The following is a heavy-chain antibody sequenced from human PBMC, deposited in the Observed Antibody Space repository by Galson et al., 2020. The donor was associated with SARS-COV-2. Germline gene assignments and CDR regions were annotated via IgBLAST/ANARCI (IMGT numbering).Heavy chain of an antibody. CDR3: ARDYGDNRAFDI. CDR1: GFTFSSYG. CDR2: ISYDGSNK. J-gene: IGHJ3*02. V-gene: IGHV3-30*03. D-gene: IGHD4-17*01. Sequence: GESLKISCAASGFTFSSYGMHWVRQAPGKGLEWVAVISYDGSNKYYADSVKGRFTISRYNSKNTLYLQMNSLRAEDTAVYYCARDYGDNRAFDIWGQGTMVTVSS.